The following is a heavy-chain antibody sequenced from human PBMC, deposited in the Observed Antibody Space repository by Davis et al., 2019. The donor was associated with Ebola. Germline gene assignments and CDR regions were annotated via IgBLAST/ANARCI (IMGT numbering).Heavy chain of an antibody. D-gene: IGHD6-19*01. J-gene: IGHJ4*02. CDR3: ATTQWLREFDN. V-gene: IGHV3-23*03. CDR1: GFTFRTYA. CDR2: IYDQST. Sequence: GGSLRLSCAASGFTFRTYAMSWVRQAPGKGLEWVSVIYDQSTAYADSVRGRFIISRDKSNNTLYLEMNSLRVDDTAVYYCATTQWLREFDNWGQGTLVTVSS.